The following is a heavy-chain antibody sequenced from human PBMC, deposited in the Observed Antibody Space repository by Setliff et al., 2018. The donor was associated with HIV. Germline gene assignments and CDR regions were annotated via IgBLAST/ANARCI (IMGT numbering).Heavy chain of an antibody. CDR2: ISYDGSNK. CDR3: AREGGTTILGVPYYYYYMDV. CDR1: GFTFSSYA. V-gene: IGHV3-30*04. D-gene: IGHD3-3*01. Sequence: PGGSLRLSCAASGFTFSSYAMHWVRQAPGKGLEWVAVISYDGSNKYYADSVKGRFTISRDNAKKSLYLQMNSLRAGDTAVYYCAREGGTTILGVPYYYYYMDVWGKGTTVTVSS. J-gene: IGHJ6*03.